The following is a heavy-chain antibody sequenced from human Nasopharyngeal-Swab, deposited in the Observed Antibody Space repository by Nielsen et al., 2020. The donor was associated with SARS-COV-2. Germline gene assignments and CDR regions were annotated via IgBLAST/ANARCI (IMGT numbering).Heavy chain of an antibody. Sequence: GESLKISCAASGFTFSSYAMSWVRQAPGKGLEWVSAISGSGGSTYYADSVKGRFTISRDNAKNSLYLQMDSLRAEDTALYYCAKDRWGVLRYLGGYFDYWGQGTLVTVSS. CDR1: GFTFSSYA. D-gene: IGHD3-9*01. V-gene: IGHV3-23*01. J-gene: IGHJ4*02. CDR3: AKDRWGVLRYLGGYFDY. CDR2: ISGSGGST.